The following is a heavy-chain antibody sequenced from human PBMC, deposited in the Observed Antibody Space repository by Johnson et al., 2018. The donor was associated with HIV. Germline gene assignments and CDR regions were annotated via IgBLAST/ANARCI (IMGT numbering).Heavy chain of an antibody. V-gene: IGHV3-30*19. Sequence: QMLLVESGGGVVQPGGSLRLSCAASGFTFSSYGMHWVRQAPGKGLEWVAVISYVGTNEYYADSVKGRFTISRDNSKNTLYLQMNSLTAEDTAVYYCATFYYDNRDYYELASFLTDASDIWGQGTMVTVSS. J-gene: IGHJ3*02. D-gene: IGHD3-22*01. CDR1: GFTFSSYG. CDR2: ISYVGTNE. CDR3: ATFYYDNRDYYELASFLTDASDI.